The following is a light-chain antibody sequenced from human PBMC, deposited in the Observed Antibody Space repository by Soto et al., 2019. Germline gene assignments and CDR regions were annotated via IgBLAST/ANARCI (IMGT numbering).Light chain of an antibody. CDR2: GNT. CDR3: QSYDSSLSVV. Sequence: QSVLTQPPSVSGAPGQRVTISCTGSSSNIGAGYDVHWYQQLPGTAPRLLIFGNTNRPSGVPDRFSGSKSGTSASLAITGLQAEDEDDYHCQSYDSSLSVVFGGGTKLTVL. CDR1: SSNIGAGYD. J-gene: IGLJ2*01. V-gene: IGLV1-40*01.